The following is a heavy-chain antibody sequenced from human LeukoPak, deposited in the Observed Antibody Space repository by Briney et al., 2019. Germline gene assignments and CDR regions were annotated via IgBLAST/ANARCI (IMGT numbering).Heavy chain of an antibody. CDR1: GGSFSGHY. CDR3: ARGRFVFALDAFDI. CDR2: INHSGST. Sequence: SETLSLTCAVYGGSFSGHYWSWIRQSPGKGLEWIGEINHSGSTNYNPSLKSRVTISVDTSKNQFSLKLSSVTAADTAVYYCARGRFVFALDAFDIWGQGTMVTVSS. V-gene: IGHV4-34*01. J-gene: IGHJ3*02. D-gene: IGHD3-16*01.